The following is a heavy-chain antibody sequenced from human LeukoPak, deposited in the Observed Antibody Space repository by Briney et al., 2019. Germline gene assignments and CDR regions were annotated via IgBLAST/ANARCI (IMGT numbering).Heavy chain of an antibody. V-gene: IGHV3-33*01. Sequence: GGSLRLSCEASGFTFRTFGIHWVRQAPGKGLEWLAFIWYDGSDDYYADSVKGRFTISRDNFKNTLYLQMNSLRVEDTAIYYCARDAPTGYHFDHCGQGTLVTVSS. D-gene: IGHD3-9*01. CDR3: ARDAPTGYHFDH. J-gene: IGHJ4*02. CDR2: IWYDGSDD. CDR1: GFTFRTFG.